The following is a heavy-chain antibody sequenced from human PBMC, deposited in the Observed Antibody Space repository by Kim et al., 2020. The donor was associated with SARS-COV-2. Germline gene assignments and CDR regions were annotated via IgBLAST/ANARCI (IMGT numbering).Heavy chain of an antibody. Sequence: GGSLRLSCAASGFTFSSYAMSWVRQAPGKGLEWVSVIYSGGSSTYYADSVKGRFTISRDNSKNTLYLQMNSLRAEDTAVYYCAKVGYSYAYFDYWGQGTLVTVSS. CDR2: IYSGGSST. V-gene: IGHV3-23*03. CDR1: GFTFSSYA. D-gene: IGHD5-18*01. J-gene: IGHJ4*02. CDR3: AKVGYSYAYFDY.